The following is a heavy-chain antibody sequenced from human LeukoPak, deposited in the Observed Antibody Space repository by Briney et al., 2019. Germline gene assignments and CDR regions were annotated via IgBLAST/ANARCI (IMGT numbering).Heavy chain of an antibody. CDR3: ARLSMVRGDHYFDY. V-gene: IGHV1-18*01. J-gene: IGHJ4*02. Sequence: GASVKVSCKASGYTFTSYGISWVRQAPGQGLEWMGWISAYNGNTNYAQKLQGRVTITTDTSTSTAYMELRSLRSDDTAVYYCARLSMVRGDHYFDYWGQGTLVTVSS. CDR1: GYTFTSYG. CDR2: ISAYNGNT. D-gene: IGHD3-10*01.